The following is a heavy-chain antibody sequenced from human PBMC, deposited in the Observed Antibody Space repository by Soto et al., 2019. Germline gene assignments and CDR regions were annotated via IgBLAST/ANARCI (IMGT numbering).Heavy chain of an antibody. J-gene: IGHJ4*02. V-gene: IGHV4-39*01. CDR3: ARSMTTVVTLDY. CDR2: IYYSGST. Sequence: QLQLQESGPGLVKPSETLSLTCTVSGGSISSSSYYWGLIRQPPGTGLEWIGRIYYSGSTHYNPSLKRRVTISVDTSKYQFALKLSSVSAADTAVYYCARSMTTVVTLDYWGQGTLVTVSS. CDR1: GGSISSSSYY. D-gene: IGHD4-17*01.